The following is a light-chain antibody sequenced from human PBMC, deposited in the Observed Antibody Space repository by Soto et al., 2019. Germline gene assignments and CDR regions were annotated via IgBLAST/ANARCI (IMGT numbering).Light chain of an antibody. CDR2: EGN. J-gene: IGLJ3*02. V-gene: IGLV2-23*01. CDR3: CSSAGTFTWV. CDR1: SSDVGNYKF. Sequence: QSALTQPASVSGSPGQSITLSCTGSSSDVGNYKFVSWYQQQPDKAPKLMIYEGNRRPSGVSDRFSGSQSGNTASLTISGLQAEDEADYYCCSSAGTFTWVFGGGTKLTVL.